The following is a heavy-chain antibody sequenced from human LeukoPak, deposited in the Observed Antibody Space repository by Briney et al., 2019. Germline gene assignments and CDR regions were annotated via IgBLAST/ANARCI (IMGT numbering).Heavy chain of an antibody. Sequence: GGSLRLSCAASGFTFSSYAMHWVRQAPGKGLEWVAVISYDGSNKYYADSVKGRFTISRDNSKNTLYLQMNSLRAEDTAVYYCARDLAAMVYYGMDVWGQGTTVTVSS. CDR2: ISYDGSNK. V-gene: IGHV3-30-3*01. J-gene: IGHJ6*02. CDR3: ARDLAAMVYYGMDV. CDR1: GFTFSSYA. D-gene: IGHD2-2*01.